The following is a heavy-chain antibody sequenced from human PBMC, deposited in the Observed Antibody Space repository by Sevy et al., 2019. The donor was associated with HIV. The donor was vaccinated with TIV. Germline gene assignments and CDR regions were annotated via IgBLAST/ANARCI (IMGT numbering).Heavy chain of an antibody. CDR1: GASISSSGYY. J-gene: IGHJ4*02. V-gene: IGHV4-39*01. D-gene: IGHD3-10*01. Sequence: SETLSLTCTVSGASISSSGYYWGWIRQPPGKGLEWIATINYNGITFYNPSLKSRITISADTSRNQFSLDLKSVTAAGTAIYYCAGPILTYNNGWSYYDYWGQGTVVTVSS. CDR3: AGPILTYNNGWSYYDY. CDR2: INYNGIT.